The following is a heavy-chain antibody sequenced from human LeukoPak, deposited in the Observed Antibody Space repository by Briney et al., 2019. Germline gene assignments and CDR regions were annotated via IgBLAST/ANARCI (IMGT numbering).Heavy chain of an antibody. V-gene: IGHV1-69*05. Sequence: SVKVSCKASGGTFSSYAISWVRQAPGQGLEWMGRIIPIFGTANYAQKFQGRVTITTDESTSTAYLELSSLRSEDTAVYYCGRDYFDSSGYYNDYWGQGTLVTVSS. CDR2: IIPIFGTA. D-gene: IGHD3-22*01. CDR1: GGTFSSYA. J-gene: IGHJ4*02. CDR3: GRDYFDSSGYYNDY.